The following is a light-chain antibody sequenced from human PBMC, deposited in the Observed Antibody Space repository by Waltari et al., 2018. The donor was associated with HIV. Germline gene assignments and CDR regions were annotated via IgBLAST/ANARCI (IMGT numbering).Light chain of an antibody. CDR2: AAS. CDR1: QTIGTF. CDR3: QQYSTWPS. V-gene: IGKV3-15*01. Sequence: EIVLTQSPATLSVSPGERATLSCRASQTIGTFLAWYQQTPGQPPRLLIYAASTRATGIPASFSRSGSGAEFTLTISSLQSDDFASYYSQQYSTWPSFGQVTKVEIK. J-gene: IGKJ1*01.